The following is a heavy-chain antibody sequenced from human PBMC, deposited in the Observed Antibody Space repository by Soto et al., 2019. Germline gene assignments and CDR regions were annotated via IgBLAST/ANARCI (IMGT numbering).Heavy chain of an antibody. CDR1: GYTFTSYG. CDR3: AGEMVGGLASDY. V-gene: IGHV1-18*01. J-gene: IGHJ4*02. CDR2: ISTYNGNT. Sequence: GSVKVCCKASGYTFTSYGISWVRQGPGQGLEWMGWISTYNGNTKYAQKLQGRVTMTTDTSTTTAYMEVRSLRSDDTAVVYCAGEMVGGLASDYGGQ. D-gene: IGHD3-10*01.